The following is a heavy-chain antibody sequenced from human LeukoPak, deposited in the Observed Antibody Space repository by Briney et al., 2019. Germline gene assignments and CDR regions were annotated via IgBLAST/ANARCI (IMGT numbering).Heavy chain of an antibody. CDR3: ARGPLRTDVY. D-gene: IGHD2-8*01. CDR1: GFTFSNYN. J-gene: IGHJ4*02. V-gene: IGHV3-7*05. CDR2: INQDGSEK. Sequence: GGSLRLSCAASGFTFSNYNMNWVRQAPGKGLEWVANINQDGSEKYYVDSVKGRFTISRDNAKNSLYLQMNSLRTEDTAVYYCARGPLRTDVYWGQGTLVTVSS.